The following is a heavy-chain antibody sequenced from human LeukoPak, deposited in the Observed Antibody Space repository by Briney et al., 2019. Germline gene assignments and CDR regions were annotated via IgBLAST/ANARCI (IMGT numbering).Heavy chain of an antibody. CDR3: ARVGSPDAFDI. CDR1: GFTFSSYW. CDR2: IKQDGSEK. Sequence: GGSLRLSCAASGFTFSSYWMSWVRQAPGKGLEWVANIKQDGSEKYYVDSVKGRFTISRDNAKNSLYLQMNSLRAGDTAVYYCARVGSPDAFDIWGQGTMVTVSS. D-gene: IGHD1-26*01. J-gene: IGHJ3*02. V-gene: IGHV3-7*01.